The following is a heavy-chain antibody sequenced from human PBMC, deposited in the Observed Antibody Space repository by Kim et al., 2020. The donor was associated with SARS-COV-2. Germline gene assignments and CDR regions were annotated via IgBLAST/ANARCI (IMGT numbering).Heavy chain of an antibody. J-gene: IGHJ5*01. CDR3: ARAGVAAIWFDS. V-gene: IGHV1-46*01. Sequence: TYAQKFKGRVTMTRDASTTTVYLELRSLMSEDTAVYFCARAGVAAIWFDSWGQGTLVTVSS. D-gene: IGHD3-10*01.